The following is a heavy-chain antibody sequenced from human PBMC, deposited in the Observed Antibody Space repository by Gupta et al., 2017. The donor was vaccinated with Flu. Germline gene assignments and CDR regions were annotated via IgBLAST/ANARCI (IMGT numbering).Heavy chain of an antibody. D-gene: IGHD3-22*01. V-gene: IGHV4-38-2*01. CDR3: ANDATYYYDSSGLYY. J-gene: IGHJ4*02. CDR1: GYSISSGYY. CDR2: IYHSGST. Sequence: QVQLQESGPGLVKPSETLSLTCAVSGYSISSGYYWGWIRQPPGKGLEWIGSIYHSGSTYYNPSLKSRVTISVDTSKNQFSLKLSSVTAADTAVYYCANDATYYYDSSGLYYWGQGTLVTVSS.